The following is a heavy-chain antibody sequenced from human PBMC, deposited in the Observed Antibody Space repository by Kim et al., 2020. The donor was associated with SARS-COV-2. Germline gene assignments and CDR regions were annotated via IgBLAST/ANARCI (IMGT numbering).Heavy chain of an antibody. Sequence: SETLSLTCTVSGGSISSGGYYWSWIRQHPGKGLEWIGYIYYSGSTYYNPSLKSRVTISVDTSKNQFSLKLSSVTAADTAVFYCARAASSLNYGMDVWGQGTTVPVSS. D-gene: IGHD6-6*01. J-gene: IGHJ6*02. CDR2: IYYSGST. CDR3: ARAASSLNYGMDV. V-gene: IGHV4-31*03. CDR1: GGSISSGGYY.